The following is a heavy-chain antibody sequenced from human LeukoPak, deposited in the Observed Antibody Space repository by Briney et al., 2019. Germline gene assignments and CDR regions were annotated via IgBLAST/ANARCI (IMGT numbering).Heavy chain of an antibody. D-gene: IGHD4-17*01. CDR3: ARVDGDYGDYYYYMDV. Sequence: PSETLSLTCTVSGGSISNGGYYWSWIRQHPGKGLEWIGYIYYSGSTYYNPSLNSRVIISVDTSENQFSLKLSSVTAADTAVYYCARVDGDYGDYYYYMDVWGKGTTVTVSS. J-gene: IGHJ6*03. CDR1: GGSISNGGYY. CDR2: IYYSGST. V-gene: IGHV4-31*03.